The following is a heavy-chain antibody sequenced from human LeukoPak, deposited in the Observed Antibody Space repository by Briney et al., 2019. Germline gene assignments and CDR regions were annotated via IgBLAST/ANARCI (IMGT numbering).Heavy chain of an antibody. V-gene: IGHV3-7*01. CDR2: IKQDGSEK. D-gene: IGHD2-2*01. CDR1: GFTISSYS. CDR3: ARELNQPAAICFDY. Sequence: PGGSLRLSCAASGFTISSYSMNWVRQAPGKGLEWVANIKQDGSEKYYVDSVKGRFTISRDNAKNSLYLQMNSLRAEDTAVYYCARELNQPAAICFDYWGQGTLVTVSS. J-gene: IGHJ4*02.